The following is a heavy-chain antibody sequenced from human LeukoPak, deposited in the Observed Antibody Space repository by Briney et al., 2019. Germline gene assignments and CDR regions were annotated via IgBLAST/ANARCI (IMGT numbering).Heavy chain of an antibody. J-gene: IGHJ5*02. CDR2: IYPGDSDT. CDR3: ARRGDRYSGYDSNRGFDP. D-gene: IGHD5-12*01. Sequence: GESLKISCKGSGYSFTSYWIGWVRQMPGKGLEWMGIIYPGDSDTRYSPSFQGQVTVSADKSISTAYLQWSSLKASDTAMYYCARRGDRYSGYDSNRGFDPWGQGTLVTVSS. V-gene: IGHV5-51*01. CDR1: GYSFTSYW.